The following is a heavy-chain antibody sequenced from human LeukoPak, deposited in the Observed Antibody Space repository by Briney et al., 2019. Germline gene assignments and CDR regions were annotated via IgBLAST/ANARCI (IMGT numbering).Heavy chain of an antibody. CDR3: ARDSPANYFDY. J-gene: IGHJ4*02. CDR1: GGSISSGSYY. D-gene: IGHD2-2*01. V-gene: IGHV4-61*10. Sequence: SETLSLTCTVSGGSISSGSYYWSWIRQPAGKGLEWIGRIYYSGSTNYNPSLKSRVTISVDTSKNQFSLKLTSVTAADTAVYYCARDSPANYFDYWGQGTLVTVSS. CDR2: IYYSGST.